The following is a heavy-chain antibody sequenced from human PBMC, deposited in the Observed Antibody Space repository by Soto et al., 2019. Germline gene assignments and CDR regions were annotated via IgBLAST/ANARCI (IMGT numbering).Heavy chain of an antibody. CDR1: GYTFTSYG. CDR2: ISAYNGNT. D-gene: IGHD3-10*01. CDR3: ARNYGSGKDYYYYGMDV. J-gene: IGHJ6*02. Sequence: QVQLVQSGAEVKKPGASVKVSCKASGYTFTSYGISWVRQAPGQGLEWMGWISAYNGNTNYAQKLQGRVTMTTDTSXSIXYMELRSLRSDDTAVYYCARNYGSGKDYYYYGMDVWGQGTTVTVSS. V-gene: IGHV1-18*01.